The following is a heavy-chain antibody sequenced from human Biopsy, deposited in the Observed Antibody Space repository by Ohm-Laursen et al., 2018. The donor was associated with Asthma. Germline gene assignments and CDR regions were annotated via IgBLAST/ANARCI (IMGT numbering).Heavy chain of an antibody. CDR3: ARTYYDFLTGQVNDAFAL. V-gene: IGHV1-3*01. Sequence: ASVKVSCNASGYTFIHFAIHWVRQAPGQRLEWMGWINAGDGNTKYSQKFQGRVTITRDTSASTAYMDLRSLRSEDTAMYYCARTYYDFLTGQVNDAFALWGQGTTVTVSS. D-gene: IGHD3-9*01. J-gene: IGHJ6*02. CDR2: INAGDGNT. CDR1: GYTFIHFA.